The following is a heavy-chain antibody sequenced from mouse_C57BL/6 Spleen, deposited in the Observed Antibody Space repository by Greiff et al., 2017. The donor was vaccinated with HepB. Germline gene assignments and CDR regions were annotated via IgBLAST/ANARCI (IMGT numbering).Heavy chain of an antibody. CDR2: ISYDGSN. J-gene: IGHJ1*03. Sequence: EVKLQESGPGLVKPSQSLSLTCSVTGYSITSGYYWNWIRQFPGNKLEWMGYISYDGSNNYNPSLKNRISITRDTSKNQFFLKLNSVTTEDTATYYCARLTYYYGSSYWYFDVWGTGTTVTVSS. V-gene: IGHV3-6*01. D-gene: IGHD1-1*01. CDR1: GYSITSGYY. CDR3: ARLTYYYGSSYWYFDV.